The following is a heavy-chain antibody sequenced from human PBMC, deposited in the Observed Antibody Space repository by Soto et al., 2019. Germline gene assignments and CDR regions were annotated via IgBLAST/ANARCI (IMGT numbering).Heavy chain of an antibody. J-gene: IGHJ6*02. CDR1: GGTFSSYA. Sequence: SVKVSCKASGGTFSSYAISWVRQAPGQGLEWMGGIIPIFGTANYAQKFQGRVTITADESTSTAYMELSSLRSEDTAVYYCARGWGVGRLKQYDYYGMDVWGQGTAVTVSS. CDR2: IIPIFGTA. V-gene: IGHV1-69*13. CDR3: ARGWGVGRLKQYDYYGMDV. D-gene: IGHD3-16*01.